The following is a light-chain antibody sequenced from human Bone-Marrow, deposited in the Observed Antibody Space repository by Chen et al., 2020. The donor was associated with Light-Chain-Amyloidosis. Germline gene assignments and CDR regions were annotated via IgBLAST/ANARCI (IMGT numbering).Light chain of an antibody. CDR1: RSNIGINH. CDR2: KSD. Sequence: QSGLTHPPSASGPPGPRITTLGLVSRSNIGINHVYWYQQLPGTAPKLFMYKSDQRPSGVPDRFAGSKSGGSASLAISGLRSEDEADYYCAAWDDSLSGPYVFGTGTKVTVL. CDR3: AAWDDSLSGPYV. J-gene: IGLJ1*01. V-gene: IGLV1-47*01.